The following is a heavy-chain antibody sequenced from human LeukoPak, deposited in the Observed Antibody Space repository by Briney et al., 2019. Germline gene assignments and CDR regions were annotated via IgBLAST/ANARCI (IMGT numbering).Heavy chain of an antibody. CDR1: GFTFSSYW. Sequence: GGSLRLSCAASGFTFSSYWMHWVRQAPGKGLVWVSRIISDGSSTTYADSVKGRLTISRDNAKNTLYLQMNSLRAEDTAVYYCARDGANPFRSSNSWEGYFDYWGQGTLVTVSS. CDR2: IISDGSST. J-gene: IGHJ4*02. V-gene: IGHV3-74*01. D-gene: IGHD2-2*01. CDR3: ARDGANPFRSSNSWEGYFDY.